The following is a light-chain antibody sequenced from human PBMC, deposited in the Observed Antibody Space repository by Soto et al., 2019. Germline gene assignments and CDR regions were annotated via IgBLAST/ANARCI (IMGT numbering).Light chain of an antibody. V-gene: IGKV1-5*03. J-gene: IGKJ1*01. CDR1: QTISSW. Sequence: DIPMTQSPSPLSGSVGDRVTITCRASQTISSWLAWYQQKPGKAPKLLIYKASTLKSGVPSRFSGSGSGTECTLTSISLQPDDFATYYCQHHNSYSEACGQGTNVELK. CDR2: KAS. CDR3: QHHNSYSEA.